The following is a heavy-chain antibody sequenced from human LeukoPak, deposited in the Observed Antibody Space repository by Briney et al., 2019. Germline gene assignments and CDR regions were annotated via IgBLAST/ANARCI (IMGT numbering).Heavy chain of an antibody. CDR1: GGTFSSYA. J-gene: IGHJ4*02. Sequence: GASVKVSCKASGGTFSSYAISWVRQAHGQGLEWIGWIIPVLGIANYAQKFQGRVTITADKSTSTAYMELSSLRSEDTAVYYCARGGSGYYYPPHEFGYWGQGTLVTVSS. CDR3: ARGGSGYYYPPHEFGY. D-gene: IGHD3-22*01. CDR2: IIPVLGIA. V-gene: IGHV1-69*10.